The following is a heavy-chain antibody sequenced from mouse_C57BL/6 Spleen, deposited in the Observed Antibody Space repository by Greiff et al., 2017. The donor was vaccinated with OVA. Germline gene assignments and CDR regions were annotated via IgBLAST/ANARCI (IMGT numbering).Heavy chain of an antibody. Sequence: QVQLQQSGAELVKPGASVKISCKASGYAFSSYWMNWVKQRPGKGLEWIGQLYPGDGDTNYNGKFKGKATLTADKSSSTAYMQLSSLTSEDSAVYFCARRIITTGYAMDYWGQGTSVTVSS. CDR1: GYAFSSYW. V-gene: IGHV1-80*01. CDR2: LYPGDGDT. CDR3: ARRIITTGYAMDY. D-gene: IGHD1-1*01. J-gene: IGHJ4*01.